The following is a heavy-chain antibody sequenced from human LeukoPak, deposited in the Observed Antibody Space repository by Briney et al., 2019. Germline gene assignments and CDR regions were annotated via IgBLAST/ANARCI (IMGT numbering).Heavy chain of an antibody. CDR1: GGSISSYY. CDR3: ARGVNWFDP. V-gene: IGHV4-59*01. J-gene: IGHJ5*02. CDR2: IYYSGST. Sequence: PSETLSLTCTVSGGSISSYYWSWIRQPPGKGLEWIGYIYYSGSTNYNPSLKSRVAISVDTSKNQFSLKLSSVAAADTAVYYCARGVNWFDPWGQGTLVTVSS.